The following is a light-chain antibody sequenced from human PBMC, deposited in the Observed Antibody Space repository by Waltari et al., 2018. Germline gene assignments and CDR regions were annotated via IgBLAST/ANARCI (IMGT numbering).Light chain of an antibody. CDR2: DVS. J-gene: IGLJ3*02. CDR1: SSDVGGYNY. CDR3: CSYAGSRWV. V-gene: IGLV2-11*01. Sequence: QSALTQPRSVSGSPGQSVTISCTGTSSDVGGYNYVSWYQQPPGKAPKLMIYDVSKGPSGVPDRFSGSKSGNTASLTISGLQAEDEADYYCCSYAGSRWVFGGGTKLTVL.